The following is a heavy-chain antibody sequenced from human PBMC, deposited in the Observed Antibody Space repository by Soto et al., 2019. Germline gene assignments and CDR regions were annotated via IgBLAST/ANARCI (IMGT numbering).Heavy chain of an antibody. J-gene: IGHJ6*02. CDR1: GFTFDDYA. D-gene: IGHD3-16*01. Sequence: GGSLRLSCAASGFTFDDYAMHWVRQAPGKGLEWVSGISWNSGSIGYADSVKGRFTISRDNAKNSLYLQMNSLRAEDTALYYCAKDIRGGYYYYYYYGMDVWGQGTTVTVSS. CDR3: AKDIRGGYYYYYYYGMDV. V-gene: IGHV3-9*01. CDR2: ISWNSGSI.